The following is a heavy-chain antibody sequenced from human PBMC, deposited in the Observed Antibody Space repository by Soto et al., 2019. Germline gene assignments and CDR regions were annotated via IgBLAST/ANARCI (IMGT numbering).Heavy chain of an antibody. CDR2: ISAYNGNT. Sequence: QVQLVQSGAEVKKPGASVKVSCKASGYTFTSYGISWVRQAPGQGLEWMGRISAYNGNTNYAQKLQGRVTMTTDTSTSTAYMELRSLRSDDTAVYYCARDKEHCSGGSCYSPEYFDYWGQGTLVTVSS. CDR1: GYTFTSYG. D-gene: IGHD2-15*01. V-gene: IGHV1-18*01. CDR3: ARDKEHCSGGSCYSPEYFDY. J-gene: IGHJ4*02.